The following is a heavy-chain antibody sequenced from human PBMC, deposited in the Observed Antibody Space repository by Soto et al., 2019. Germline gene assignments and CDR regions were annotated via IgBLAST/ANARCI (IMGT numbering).Heavy chain of an antibody. Sequence: DVQLVESGGGLIQPGESLRLSCAAFGLTVSGKKYVAWVRQAPGKGLEWVSALYDVDGTYYADSMKGRFTTSRDSSKTTVYLQMNGLRPDDTAVYYCASWHEREHAYDVWGQGTTVTVSS. CDR2: LYDVDGT. CDR3: ASWHEREHAYDV. V-gene: IGHV3-53*01. J-gene: IGHJ3*01. CDR1: GLTVSGKKY. D-gene: IGHD1-1*01.